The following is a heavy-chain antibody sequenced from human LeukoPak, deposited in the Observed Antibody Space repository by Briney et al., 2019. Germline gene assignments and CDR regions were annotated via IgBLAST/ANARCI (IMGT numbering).Heavy chain of an antibody. J-gene: IGHJ4*02. D-gene: IGHD6-19*01. CDR3: ARSSTPGIAVAGTMDY. CDR2: ISSSSSYI. CDR1: GFTFSSYS. V-gene: IGHV3-21*01. Sequence: GGSLRLSCAASGFTFSSYSRNWVRQAPGKGLEWVSSISSSSSYIYYADSVKGRFTISRDNAKNSLYLQMNSLRAEDTAVYYCARSSTPGIAVAGTMDYWGQGTLVTVSS.